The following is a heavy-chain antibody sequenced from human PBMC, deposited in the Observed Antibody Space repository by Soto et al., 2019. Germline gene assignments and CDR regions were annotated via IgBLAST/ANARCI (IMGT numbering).Heavy chain of an antibody. J-gene: IGHJ4*02. V-gene: IGHV3-74*01. Sequence: EVQLVESGGDLVQPGGSLRLSCAASGFTFSDYWRHWVRQVPGKGLVWVSRINTDGSGTSYADFVKGRFTISRDNAKNTLYLQMNSLSADDTAVYYCATLQLAGPDYWGQGTLVTVSS. CDR3: ATLQLAGPDY. CDR1: GFTFSDYW. D-gene: IGHD6-19*01. CDR2: INTDGSGT.